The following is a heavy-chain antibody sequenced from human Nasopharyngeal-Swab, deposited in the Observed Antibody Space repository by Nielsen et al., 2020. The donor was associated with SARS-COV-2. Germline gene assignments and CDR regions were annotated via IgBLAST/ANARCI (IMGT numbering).Heavy chain of an antibody. Sequence: RQAPGKALEWLALIYWDDDGRYSPSLKSRLTITKDTSKNRAVLTMTNMDPVDTATYYCAHSADYDILTGPWGQGTLVTVSS. V-gene: IGHV2-5*02. CDR2: IYWDDDG. CDR3: AHSADYDILTGP. D-gene: IGHD3-9*01. J-gene: IGHJ5*02.